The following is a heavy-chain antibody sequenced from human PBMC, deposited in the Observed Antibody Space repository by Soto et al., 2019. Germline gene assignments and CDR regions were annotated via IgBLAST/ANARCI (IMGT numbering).Heavy chain of an antibody. V-gene: IGHV3-30*18. CDR2: ISYDGSNK. CDR3: SKDQGAAAGPGDY. J-gene: IGHJ4*02. Sequence: PGGSLRLSCAASGFTFSSYGMHWVRQAPGKGLEWVAVISYDGSNKYYADSVKGRFTISRDNSKNTLYLQMNSLRAEDTAVYYCSKDQGAAAGPGDYWGQGTLVTVSS. CDR1: GFTFSSYG. D-gene: IGHD6-13*01.